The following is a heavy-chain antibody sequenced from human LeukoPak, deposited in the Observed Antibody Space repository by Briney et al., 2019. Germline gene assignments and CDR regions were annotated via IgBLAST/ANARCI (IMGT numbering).Heavy chain of an antibody. D-gene: IGHD2-21*02. Sequence: GGSLRLSCAASGFTVSSNYMSWVRQAPGKGLEWVSVIYSGGSTYYADSVKGRFTISRHNSKNTLYLQMNSLRAEDTAVYYCARDGGAVVVTAIPFDYWGQGTLVTVSS. CDR1: GFTVSSNY. CDR3: ARDGGAVVVTAIPFDY. CDR2: IYSGGST. V-gene: IGHV3-53*04. J-gene: IGHJ4*02.